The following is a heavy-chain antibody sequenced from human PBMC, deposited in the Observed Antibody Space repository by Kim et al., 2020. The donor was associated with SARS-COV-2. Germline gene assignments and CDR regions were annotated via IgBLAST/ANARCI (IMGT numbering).Heavy chain of an antibody. CDR2: IRSKANSYAT. CDR3: TTHDFWSGYFNYYGMDV. V-gene: IGHV3-73*01. Sequence: GGSLRLSCAASGFTFSGSAMHWVRQASGKGLEWVGRIRSKANSYATAYAASVKGRFTISRDDSKNTAYLQMNSLKTEDTAVYYCTTHDFWSGYFNYYGMDVWGQGTTVTVSS. CDR1: GFTFSGSA. J-gene: IGHJ6*02. D-gene: IGHD3-3*01.